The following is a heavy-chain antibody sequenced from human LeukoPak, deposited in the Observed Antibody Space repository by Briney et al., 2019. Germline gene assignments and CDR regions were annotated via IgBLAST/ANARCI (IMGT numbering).Heavy chain of an antibody. CDR3: TTEYGSGWFYYFDY. V-gene: IGHV3-15*01. Sequence: GGSLRLSCAASGFTFSNAWMSWVRQASGKGLEWVGRIKSKTDGGTTHYAAPVQGRFAISRDDSKNTLYLQMNSLKTEDTAVYYCTTEYGSGWFYYFDYWGQGTLVTVSS. D-gene: IGHD6-19*01. CDR1: GFTFSNAW. CDR2: IKSKTDGGTT. J-gene: IGHJ4*02.